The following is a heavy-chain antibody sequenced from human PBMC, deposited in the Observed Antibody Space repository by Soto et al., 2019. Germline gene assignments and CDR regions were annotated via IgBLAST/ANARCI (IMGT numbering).Heavy chain of an antibody. J-gene: IGHJ4*02. CDR3: AVDYYDSSGYYPGPFDY. D-gene: IGHD3-22*01. CDR1: GFTFSSYG. V-gene: IGHV3-30*03. Sequence: PGGSLRLSCAASGFTFSSYGMHWVRQAPGKGLEWVAVISYDGSNKYYADSVKGRFTISRDNSKNTLYLQMNSLRAEDTAVYYCAVDYYDSSGYYPGPFDYWGQGTLVTVSS. CDR2: ISYDGSNK.